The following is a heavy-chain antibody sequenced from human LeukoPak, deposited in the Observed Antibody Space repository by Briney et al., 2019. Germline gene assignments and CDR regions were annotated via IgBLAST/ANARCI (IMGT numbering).Heavy chain of an antibody. CDR2: INPSGGST. J-gene: IGHJ6*02. CDR3: ARDQTIFGVAKNYYYYGMDV. Sequence: GASVKVSCKASGYTFTGYYMHWVRQAPGQGLEWMGIINPSGGSTSYAQKFQGRVTMTRDTSTSTVYMELSSLRSEDTAVYYCARDQTIFGVAKNYYYYGMDVWGQGTTVTVSS. D-gene: IGHD3-3*01. V-gene: IGHV1-46*01. CDR1: GYTFTGYY.